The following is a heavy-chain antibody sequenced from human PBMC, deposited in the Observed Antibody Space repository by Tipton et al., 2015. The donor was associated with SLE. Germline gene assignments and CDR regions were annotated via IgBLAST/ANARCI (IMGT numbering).Heavy chain of an antibody. CDR2: IYDSGST. V-gene: IGHV4-59*01. D-gene: IGHD3-10*01. Sequence: TLSLTCTVSGDSFNLYYWTWIRQPPGKGLEWIAYIYDSGSTSYNPSLKTRVTISVDTPKNQFSLKLTSVSAADTAVYFCARGRPIGSFDIWGQGTMVTVSS. CDR3: ARGRPIGSFDI. CDR1: GDSFNLYY. J-gene: IGHJ3*02.